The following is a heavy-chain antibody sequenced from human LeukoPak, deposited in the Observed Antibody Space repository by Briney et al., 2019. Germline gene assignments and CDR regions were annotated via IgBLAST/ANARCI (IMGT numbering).Heavy chain of an antibody. CDR3: ARTYYDFWSGYYSHEGNPFDY. D-gene: IGHD3-3*01. V-gene: IGHV3-48*01. J-gene: IGHJ4*02. CDR2: ISSSSSTI. Sequence: GGSLRLSCAASGFTFSSYSMNWVRQAPGKGLEWVSYISSSSSTIYYADSVKGRFTISRDNAKNSLYLEMNSLRAEDTAVYYCARTYYDFWSGYYSHEGNPFDYWGQGTLVTVSS. CDR1: GFTFSSYS.